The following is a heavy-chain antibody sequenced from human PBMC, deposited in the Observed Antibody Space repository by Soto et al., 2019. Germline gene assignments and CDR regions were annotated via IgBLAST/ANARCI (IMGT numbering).Heavy chain of an antibody. D-gene: IGHD5-12*01. CDR1: GFTFSCYG. J-gene: IGHJ4*02. V-gene: IGHV3-30*18. Sequence: QVQLVESGGGVVQPGGSLRLSCAASGFTFSCYGMHWVRQPPGKGLEWVAIISYEGSNKYYADSVKGRFIISRDNSNNTLYLQMNSLRAEDTGIYYCAKVRAEWLRDAFDYWGQGSLVTVSS. CDR3: AKVRAEWLRDAFDY. CDR2: ISYEGSNK.